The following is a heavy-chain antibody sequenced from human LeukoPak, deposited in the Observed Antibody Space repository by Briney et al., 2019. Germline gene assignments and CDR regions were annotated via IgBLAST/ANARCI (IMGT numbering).Heavy chain of an antibody. Sequence: GGSLRLSCAASGFTFATHGMTWVRQAPGKGLEWVSATNPADGVTYYADSVKGRFTISRDNAKNSLFLQMNSLRAGDTAVYYCARDDDWNYEDYWGQGTLVTVSS. J-gene: IGHJ4*02. CDR3: ARDDDWNYEDY. CDR1: GFTFATHG. V-gene: IGHV3-23*01. CDR2: TNPADGVT. D-gene: IGHD1-7*01.